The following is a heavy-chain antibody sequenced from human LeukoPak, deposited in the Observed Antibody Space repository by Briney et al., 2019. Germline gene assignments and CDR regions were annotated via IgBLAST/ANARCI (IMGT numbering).Heavy chain of an antibody. CDR1: GFTFTSYG. J-gene: IGHJ4*02. V-gene: IGHV3-33*01. Sequence: GGSLRLSCVASGFTFTSYGFYWVRQPPGKGPEWVALIWYDGSKKYYADSVKGRFTISRDNSKNTLYLQMNSLRAEDTALYYCARDAGNYDSGTSRFDYWGQGTLVTLSS. D-gene: IGHD3-10*01. CDR3: ARDAGNYDSGTSRFDY. CDR2: IWYDGSKK.